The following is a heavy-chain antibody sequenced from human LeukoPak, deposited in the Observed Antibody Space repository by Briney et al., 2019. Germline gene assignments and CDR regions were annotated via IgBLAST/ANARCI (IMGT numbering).Heavy chain of an antibody. V-gene: IGHV1-8*02. CDR2: MNPNSGNT. D-gene: IGHD2-15*01. Sequence: ASVKVSCKASGGTFSSYAISWVRQATGQGLEWMGWMNPNSGNTGYAQKFQGRVTMTRNTSISTAYMEVSSLRSEDTAVYYCARGAPQEYCSGGSCPYFHYWGQGTLVTVSS. CDR1: GGTFSSYA. CDR3: ARGAPQEYCSGGSCPYFHY. J-gene: IGHJ4*01.